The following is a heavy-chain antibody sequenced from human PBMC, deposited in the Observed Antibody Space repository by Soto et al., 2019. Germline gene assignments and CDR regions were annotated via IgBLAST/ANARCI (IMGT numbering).Heavy chain of an antibody. D-gene: IGHD3-10*01. CDR1: GFTVNNNY. Sequence: EVQLVESGGGLVQPGGSLRLSCAVSGFTVNNNYVSWVRQAPGKGLEWVSVIYSDGSTYYADSVQGRFTVYRDTSRNTVYLQMNSLRAEDTAVYYCTRDSSYYGSGRGVLDYWGQGTLVTVSS. J-gene: IGHJ4*02. CDR3: TRDSSYYGSGRGVLDY. CDR2: IYSDGST. V-gene: IGHV3-66*01.